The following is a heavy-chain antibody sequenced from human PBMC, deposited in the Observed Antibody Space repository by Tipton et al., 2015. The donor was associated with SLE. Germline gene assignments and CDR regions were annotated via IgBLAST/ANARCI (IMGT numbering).Heavy chain of an antibody. D-gene: IGHD3-10*01. CDR2: INHSGST. CDR3: ARGTGIERNRHYYYYMDV. J-gene: IGHJ6*03. Sequence: LRLSCAVYGGSFSGYYWSWIRQPPGKGLEWIGEINHSGSTNYNPSLKSRVTISVDTSKNQFSLKLSSVTAADTAVYYCARGTGIERNRHYYYYMDVWGKGTTVTVSS. CDR1: GGSFSGYY. V-gene: IGHV4-34*01.